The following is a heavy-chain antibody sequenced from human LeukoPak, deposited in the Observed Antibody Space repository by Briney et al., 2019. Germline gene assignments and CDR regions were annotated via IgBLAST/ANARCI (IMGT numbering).Heavy chain of an antibody. V-gene: IGHV3-11*04. D-gene: IGHD1-26*01. Sequence: PGGSLRLSCAASGFTLSDYYMSWIRQAPGKGLEWVSYISSSGSTIYYADSVKGRFTISRDNAKNSPYLQMNSLRAEDTAVYYCARAYYSGSYSHPPLHWGQGTLVTVSS. CDR2: ISSSGSTI. CDR1: GFTLSDYY. CDR3: ARAYYSGSYSHPPLH. J-gene: IGHJ4*02.